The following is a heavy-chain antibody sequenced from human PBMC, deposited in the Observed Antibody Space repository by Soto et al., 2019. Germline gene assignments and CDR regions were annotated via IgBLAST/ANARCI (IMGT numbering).Heavy chain of an antibody. Sequence: QVQLQQWGAGLLKPLETLSLTCAVYGGSFSGYYWSWIRQPPGKGLEWIGEISHRGRSNYSPSLKSRVTISVDPSKNQFSLKVNSVTAADTAVYYCARHGDYGGLDYWGQGILVTVSS. V-gene: IGHV4-34*01. CDR2: ISHRGRS. CDR3: ARHGDYGGLDY. J-gene: IGHJ4*02. CDR1: GGSFSGYY. D-gene: IGHD4-17*01.